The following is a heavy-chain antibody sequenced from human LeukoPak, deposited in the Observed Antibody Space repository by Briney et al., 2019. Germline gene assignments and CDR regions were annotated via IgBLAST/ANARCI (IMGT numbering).Heavy chain of an antibody. CDR2: ISGSGGST. V-gene: IGHV3-23*01. CDR1: GFTFSSYA. CDR3: ATVMSDGSYGY. D-gene: IGHD1-26*01. J-gene: IGHJ4*02. Sequence: PGGSLRLSCAASGFTFSSYAMSWVRQAPGKGLEWVSSISGSGGSTYYADSVKGRFTISRDNSKNTLYLQMNSLRAEDTAVYYCATVMSDGSYGYWGQGTLVTVSS.